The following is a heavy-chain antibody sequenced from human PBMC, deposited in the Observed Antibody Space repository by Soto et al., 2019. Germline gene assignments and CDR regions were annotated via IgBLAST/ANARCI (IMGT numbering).Heavy chain of an antibody. J-gene: IGHJ4*02. V-gene: IGHV3-72*01. Sequence: EVQLVESGGGLVQPGGSLRLSCAASGFTFSDHYMDWVRQAPGKGLEWVGRTRNKANSYTTEYAASVKGRFTISRDDSKTSLYLQMKRLKTEDTAVYYCARVARRDGDNYYFDYWGQGTLVTVSS. D-gene: IGHD4-17*01. CDR2: TRNKANSYTT. CDR1: GFTFSDHY. CDR3: ARVARRDGDNYYFDY.